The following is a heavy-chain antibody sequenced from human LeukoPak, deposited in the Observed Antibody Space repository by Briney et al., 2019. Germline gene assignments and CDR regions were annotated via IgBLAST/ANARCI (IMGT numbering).Heavy chain of an antibody. CDR1: GFTFSSYS. Sequence: GGSLRLSCAASGFTFSSYSMNWVRQAPGKGLEWVSGISGSGGSTYHADSVRGRFTISRDNSKNTLFLQMNSLRADDTAVYYCAKGPNSAATGYLNWFDPWGQGTLVTVSS. J-gene: IGHJ5*02. V-gene: IGHV3-23*01. D-gene: IGHD2-15*01. CDR2: ISGSGGST. CDR3: AKGPNSAATGYLNWFDP.